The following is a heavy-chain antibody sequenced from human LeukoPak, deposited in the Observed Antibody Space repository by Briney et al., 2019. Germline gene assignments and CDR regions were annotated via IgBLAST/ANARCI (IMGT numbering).Heavy chain of an antibody. CDR1: GFTFSSYG. CDR2: IWYDGSNK. Sequence: GRSLRLSCAASGFTFSSYGMHWVRQAPGKGLDWVAVIWYDGSNKYYADSVKGRFTISRDNSKNTLYLQMNSLRAEDTAVYYCAHTPRYQYYFDYWGQGTLVTVSS. V-gene: IGHV3-33*01. CDR3: AHTPRYQYYFDY. J-gene: IGHJ4*02. D-gene: IGHD2-15*01.